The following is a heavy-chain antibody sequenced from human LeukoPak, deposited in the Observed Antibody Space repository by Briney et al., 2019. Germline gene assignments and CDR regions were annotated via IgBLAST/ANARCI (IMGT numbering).Heavy chain of an antibody. CDR1: GYTFTGYY. CDR3: AREEWLRFSYYYGMDV. CDR2: INPNSGGT. J-gene: IGHJ6*02. V-gene: IGHV1-2*06. D-gene: IGHD5-12*01. Sequence: ASVKVSCKASGYTFTGYYMHWVRQAPGQGLEWMGRINPNSGGTNYAQKFQGRVTITRDTSASTAYMELSSLRSEDTAVYYCAREEWLRFSYYYGMDVWGQGTTVTVSS.